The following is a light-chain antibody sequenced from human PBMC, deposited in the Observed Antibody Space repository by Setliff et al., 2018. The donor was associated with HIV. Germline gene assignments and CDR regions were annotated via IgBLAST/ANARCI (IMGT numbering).Light chain of an antibody. V-gene: IGLV2-11*01. Sequence: QSVLTQPRSVSGSPGQSVTISCTGTSSDVGGYNYVSWYQHHPGKAPKLMIYDVSKWPSGVPDRFSGSKSGSTASLTISGLQAEDEADYYCCSYAGSYTLVFGGGTKVTVL. CDR3: CSYAGSYTLV. CDR2: DVS. CDR1: SSDVGGYNY. J-gene: IGLJ3*02.